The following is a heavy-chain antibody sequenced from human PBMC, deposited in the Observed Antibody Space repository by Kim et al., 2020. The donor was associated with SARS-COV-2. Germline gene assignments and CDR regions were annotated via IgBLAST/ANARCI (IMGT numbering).Heavy chain of an antibody. Sequence: SETLSLTCAVYGGSFSGYYWSWIRQPPGKGLEWIGEINHSGSTNYNPSLKSRVTISVDTSKNQFSLKLSSVTAADTAVYYCARGGGGTTVVTLGLGYYYYYGVDVWGEGTTVTVSS. CDR3: ARGGGGTTVVTLGLGYYYYYGVDV. J-gene: IGHJ6*04. CDR1: GGSFSGYY. D-gene: IGHD4-17*01. V-gene: IGHV4-34*01. CDR2: INHSGST.